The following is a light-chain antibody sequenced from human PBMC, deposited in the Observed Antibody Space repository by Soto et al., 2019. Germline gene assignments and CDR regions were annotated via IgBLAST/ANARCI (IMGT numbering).Light chain of an antibody. CDR3: QQSRRT. CDR1: QSISSY. J-gene: IGKJ1*01. V-gene: IGKV1-39*01. CDR2: AAS. Sequence: DIQMTQSPSSLSASVGDRVTITYRASQSISSYLNWYQQKPGKAPKLLIYAASSLQSGVPSRFSGSGSGTDFTLTISSLQPEDFATYYCQQSRRTFGQGTKVEIK.